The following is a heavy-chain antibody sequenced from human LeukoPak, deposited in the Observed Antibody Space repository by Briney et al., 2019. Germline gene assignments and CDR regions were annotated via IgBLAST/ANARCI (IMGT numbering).Heavy chain of an antibody. CDR2: IYYSGST. D-gene: IGHD4-17*01. CDR1: GGSISSGGYY. Sequence: SQTLSLTCTVSGGSISSGGYYWSWIRQHPGKGPEWIGYIYYSGSTYYNPSLKSRVTISVDTSKNQFSLKLSSVTAADTAVYYCAREVTVYYFDYWGQGTLVTVSS. CDR3: AREVTVYYFDY. J-gene: IGHJ4*02. V-gene: IGHV4-31*03.